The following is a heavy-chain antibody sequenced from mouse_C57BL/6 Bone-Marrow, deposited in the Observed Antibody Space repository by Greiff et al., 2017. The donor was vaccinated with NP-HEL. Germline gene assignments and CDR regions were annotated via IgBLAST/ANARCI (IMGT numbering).Heavy chain of an antibody. CDR2: ISSGSSTI. J-gene: IGHJ1*03. CDR1: GFTFSDYG. V-gene: IGHV5-17*01. D-gene: IGHD1-1*01. Sequence: DVMLVESGGGLVKPGGSLKLSCAASGFTFSDYGMHWVRQAPEKGLEWVAYISSGSSTIYYADTVKGRFTISRDNAKNTLFLQMTSLRSEDTAMYYCARKDYYGTYFDVWGTGTTVTVSS. CDR3: ARKDYYGTYFDV.